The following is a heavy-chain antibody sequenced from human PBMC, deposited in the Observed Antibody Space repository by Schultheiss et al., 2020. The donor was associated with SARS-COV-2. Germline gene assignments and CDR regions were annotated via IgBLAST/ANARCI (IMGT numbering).Heavy chain of an antibody. CDR1: GGSISSYY. CDR2: IYYGGFI. J-gene: IGHJ6*02. CDR3: ARDRGGYDSLYYYYGMDV. Sequence: SETLSLTCTVSGGSISSYYWSWIRQPPGKGLEWIGYIYYGGFIHYNPSLKSRVTISVDKSKNQFSLKLSSVTAADTAVYYCARDRGGYDSLYYYYGMDVWGQGTTVTVSS. V-gene: IGHV4-59*12. D-gene: IGHD5-12*01.